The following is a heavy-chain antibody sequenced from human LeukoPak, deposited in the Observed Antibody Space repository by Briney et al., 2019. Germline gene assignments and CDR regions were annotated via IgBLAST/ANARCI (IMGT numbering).Heavy chain of an antibody. CDR3: GCVCLGGCRSNACYSGWVV. D-gene: IGHD2-2*01. CDR2: ISPSGTTI. CDR1: MFSFSGYE. J-gene: IGHJ6*02. Sequence: GGSLRLSCVASMFSFSGYEMNWVRQAPGKGLEWVSYISPSGTTIYYADSVKGRFTISRDNAKNSLYLQMNCLRAEDTALYYCGCVCLGGCRSNACYSGWVVGGQGTTVTVSS. V-gene: IGHV3-48*03.